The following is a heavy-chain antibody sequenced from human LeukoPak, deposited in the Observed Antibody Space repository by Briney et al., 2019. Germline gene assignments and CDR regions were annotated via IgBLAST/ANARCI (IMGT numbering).Heavy chain of an antibody. CDR3: AKDTDYGDYYYGMDV. Sequence: GGSRGLSCAASGFSFEDYAMHWFRKAPGKGLKWVSLISWDGGSTYYADSVKGRFTISRDNSKNSLYLQMNSLRAEDTALYYCAKDTDYGDYYYGMDVWGKGTTVTVSS. CDR2: ISWDGGST. D-gene: IGHD4-17*01. V-gene: IGHV3-43D*04. CDR1: GFSFEDYA. J-gene: IGHJ6*04.